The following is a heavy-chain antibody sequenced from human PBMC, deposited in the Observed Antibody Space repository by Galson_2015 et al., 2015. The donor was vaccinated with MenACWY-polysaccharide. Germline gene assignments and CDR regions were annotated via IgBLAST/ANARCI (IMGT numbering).Heavy chain of an antibody. CDR2: IHYDGTGN. CDR3: AKAYYDDNTGYHLKYFHG. CDR1: GFTFSRYG. V-gene: IGHV3-30*02. Sequence: LRLSCAASGFTFSRYGMHWVRQAPGKGLEWVAFIHYDGTGNYYADSVKGRFIISRDNSNNTLSLQMNSLQAEDTAVFYCAKAYYDDNTGYHLKYFHGSGQGTLATASS. J-gene: IGHJ1*01. D-gene: IGHD3-22*01.